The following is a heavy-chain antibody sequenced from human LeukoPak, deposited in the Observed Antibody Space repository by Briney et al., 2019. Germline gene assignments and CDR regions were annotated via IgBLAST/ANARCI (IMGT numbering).Heavy chain of an antibody. CDR2: ISAYNGNT. J-gene: IGHJ4*02. CDR1: GYNFTSYG. Sequence: GASVKVSCKASGYNFTSYGISWVRQAAGQGLEWMGWISAYNGNTNYAQKLQGRVTMTTDTSTNTAYMELRSLRSDDTAVYYCARSSSGWQDDYWGQGTLVTVSS. CDR3: ARSSSGWQDDY. D-gene: IGHD6-19*01. V-gene: IGHV1-18*01.